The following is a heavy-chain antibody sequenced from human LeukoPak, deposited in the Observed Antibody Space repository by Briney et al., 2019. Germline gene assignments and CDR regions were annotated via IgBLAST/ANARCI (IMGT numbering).Heavy chain of an antibody. Sequence: SGTLSLTCAVSGGSISSSNWWSWVRQPPGKGLEWIGEIYHSGSTNYNPSLKSRVTISVDTSKNQFSLKVSSVTAADTAVYYCSKRGNWGFFDYWGQGTLVTVSS. J-gene: IGHJ4*02. CDR2: IYHSGST. V-gene: IGHV4-4*02. D-gene: IGHD7-27*01. CDR1: GGSISSSNW. CDR3: SKRGNWGFFDY.